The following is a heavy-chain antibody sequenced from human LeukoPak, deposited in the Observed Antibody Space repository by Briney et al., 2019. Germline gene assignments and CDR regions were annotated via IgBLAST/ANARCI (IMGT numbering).Heavy chain of an antibody. CDR1: GGSFSGYY. Sequence: SETLSLTCAVYGGSFSGYYWSWIRQPPGKGLEWIGEINHSGSTNYNPSLKSRVTISVDTSKNQFSLKLSSVTAADTAVYYCARASGGYVKYWGQRTLVTVSS. V-gene: IGHV4-34*01. D-gene: IGHD5-12*01. CDR2: INHSGST. CDR3: ARASGGYVKY. J-gene: IGHJ4*02.